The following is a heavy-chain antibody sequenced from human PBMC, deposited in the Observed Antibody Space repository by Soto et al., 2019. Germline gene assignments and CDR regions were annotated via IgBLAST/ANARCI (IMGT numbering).Heavy chain of an antibody. J-gene: IGHJ6*02. V-gene: IGHV1-69*13. CDR1: GGTFSSYA. Sequence: SVKVSCKASGGTFSSYAISWVRQAPGQGLEWMGGIIPIFGTSNYAQKFQGRVTITADESTSTAYMELSSLRSEDTAVYYCARDSSSWGLYYYGMDVWGQGTTVTVSS. D-gene: IGHD6-13*01. CDR3: ARDSSSWGLYYYGMDV. CDR2: IIPIFGTS.